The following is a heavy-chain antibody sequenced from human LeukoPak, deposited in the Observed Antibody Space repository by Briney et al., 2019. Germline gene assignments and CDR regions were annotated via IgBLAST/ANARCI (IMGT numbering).Heavy chain of an antibody. V-gene: IGHV1-69*13. D-gene: IGHD1-26*01. J-gene: IGHJ4*02. CDR3: AGMVAPGFDY. CDR1: GGTFSSYA. Sequence: GASVKVSCKASGGTFSSYAISWVRQAPGQGLEWMGGIIPIFGTANYAQKFQGRVTITVDESTSTAYMELSSLRSEDTAVYYCAGMVAPGFDYWGQGTLVTVSS. CDR2: IIPIFGTA.